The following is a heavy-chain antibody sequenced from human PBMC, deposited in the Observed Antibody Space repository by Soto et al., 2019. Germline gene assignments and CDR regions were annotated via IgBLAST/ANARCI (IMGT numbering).Heavy chain of an antibody. J-gene: IGHJ6*02. V-gene: IGHV3-7*01. D-gene: IGHD5-12*01. CDR1: GFTFSSYW. Sequence: GGSLRLSCAASGFTFSSYWMSWVRQAPGKGLEWVANIKQDGSEKYYVDSVKGRFTISRDNAKNSLYLQMNSLRAEDTAVYYCARDGGRGYSGYVNDVYYGMDVWGQGTTVTVSS. CDR2: IKQDGSEK. CDR3: ARDGGRGYSGYVNDVYYGMDV.